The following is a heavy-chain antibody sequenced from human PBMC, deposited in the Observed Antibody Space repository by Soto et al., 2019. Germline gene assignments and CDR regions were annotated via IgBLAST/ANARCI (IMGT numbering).Heavy chain of an antibody. D-gene: IGHD3-22*01. J-gene: IGHJ5*02. V-gene: IGHV1-69*01. Sequence: QVQLVQSGAEVKKPGSSVKVSCKASGGTFSSYAISWVRQAPGQGLEWMGGIIPIFGTANYAQKFQGRVTITADESTSTAYMELSSLRSEDTTVYYCAREYYDSSGYYYNWFDPWGQGTLVTVSS. CDR1: GGTFSSYA. CDR3: AREYYDSSGYYYNWFDP. CDR2: IIPIFGTA.